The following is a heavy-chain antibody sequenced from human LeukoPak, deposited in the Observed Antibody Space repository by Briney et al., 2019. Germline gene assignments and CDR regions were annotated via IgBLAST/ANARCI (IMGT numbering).Heavy chain of an antibody. CDR3: AKAEGYDILTGLDY. CDR1: GFTFSSYA. V-gene: IGHV3-23*01. Sequence: GGSLRLSCAPSGFTFSSYAMSWVRQAPGKGLEWVSGIGASGGSTYYADSVKGRFTISRDNSKNTLYLQMNSLRAEDTAVYYCAKAEGYDILTGLDYWGQGTLVTVSS. CDR2: IGASGGST. D-gene: IGHD3-9*01. J-gene: IGHJ4*02.